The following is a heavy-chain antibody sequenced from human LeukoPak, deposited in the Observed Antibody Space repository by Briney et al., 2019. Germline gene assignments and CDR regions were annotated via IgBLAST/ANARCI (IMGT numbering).Heavy chain of an antibody. Sequence: GGSLKISCKGSGYSFTSYWIGWVRQMPGKGLEWMGIIYPGDSDTRYSPSFQGPVTISADKSISTAYLQWSSLKASDTAMHYCARRGHDYGEDYGMDVWGQGTTVTVSS. CDR2: IYPGDSDT. V-gene: IGHV5-51*01. CDR1: GYSFTSYW. D-gene: IGHD4-17*01. CDR3: ARRGHDYGEDYGMDV. J-gene: IGHJ6*02.